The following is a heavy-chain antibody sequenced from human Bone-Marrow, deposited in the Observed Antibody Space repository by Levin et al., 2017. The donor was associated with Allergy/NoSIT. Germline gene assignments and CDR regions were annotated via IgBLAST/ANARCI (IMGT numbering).Heavy chain of an antibody. V-gene: IGHV3-48*03. CDR1: GFTFRSSE. CDR2: ITSSGTTV. Sequence: LSLTCATSGFTFRSSEMNWVRQAPGKGLEWISYITSSGTTVYYADSVKGRFTISRDNAKNSLYLQMNSLRAEDTAVYYCATSQGPFDIWGQGTMVTVSS. J-gene: IGHJ3*02. CDR3: ATSQGPFDI.